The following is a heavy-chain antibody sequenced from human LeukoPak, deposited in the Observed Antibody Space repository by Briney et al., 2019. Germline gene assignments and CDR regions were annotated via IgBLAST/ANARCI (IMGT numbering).Heavy chain of an antibody. CDR1: GYTFTSYG. Sequence: ASVKVFCKASGYTFTSYGISWVRQAPGQGLEWMGWISAYNGNTNYAQKLQGRVTMTTDTSTSTAYMELRSLRSDDTAVYYCARSLYSSGWYDFYYYYMDVWGKGTTVTVSS. CDR2: ISAYNGNT. V-gene: IGHV1-18*01. J-gene: IGHJ6*03. CDR3: ARSLYSSGWYDFYYYYMDV. D-gene: IGHD6-19*01.